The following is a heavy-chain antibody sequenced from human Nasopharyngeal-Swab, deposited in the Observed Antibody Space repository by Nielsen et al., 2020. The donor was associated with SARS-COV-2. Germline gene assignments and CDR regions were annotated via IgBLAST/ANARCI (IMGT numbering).Heavy chain of an antibody. Sequence: ASVKVSCKASGYTFRSYGISWVRQAPGQGLEWMGWISVYNGFTNYAQKFQGRVTMTTETSTNTAYMELRSLTSDDTAVYYCARDQGFTSSYWFDPWGQGPLVTVSS. CDR2: ISVYNGFT. J-gene: IGHJ5*02. CDR3: ARDQGFTSSYWFDP. V-gene: IGHV1-18*01. D-gene: IGHD2-2*01. CDR1: GYTFRSYG.